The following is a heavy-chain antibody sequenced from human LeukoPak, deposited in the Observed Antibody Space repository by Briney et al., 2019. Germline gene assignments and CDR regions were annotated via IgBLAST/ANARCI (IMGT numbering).Heavy chain of an antibody. Sequence: GGSLRLSCAASGFTFSDYYMSWIRQAPGKGLEWVSYISSSGSTIYYADSVKGRFTISRDNAKNSLYLQMNSLRAEDTALYYCARLGGSSWLFDYYYYYMDVWGKGTTVTVSS. V-gene: IGHV3-11*01. CDR3: ARLGGSSWLFDYYYYYMDV. D-gene: IGHD6-13*01. CDR2: ISSSGSTI. CDR1: GFTFSDYY. J-gene: IGHJ6*03.